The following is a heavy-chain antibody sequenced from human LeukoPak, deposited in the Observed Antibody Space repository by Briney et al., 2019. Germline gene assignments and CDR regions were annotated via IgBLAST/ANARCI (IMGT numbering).Heavy chain of an antibody. J-gene: IGHJ4*02. Sequence: PSETLSLTCTVSGGSISSYYWSWIRQPPGKGLEWIGYIYYSGSTNYNPSLKSRVTISVDTSKNQFSLKLSSVTAADTAVYHCARGTDYYDSSGYYSYYFDYWGQGTLVTVSS. CDR1: GGSISSYY. CDR3: ARGTDYYDSSGYYSYYFDY. D-gene: IGHD3-22*01. V-gene: IGHV4-59*08. CDR2: IYYSGST.